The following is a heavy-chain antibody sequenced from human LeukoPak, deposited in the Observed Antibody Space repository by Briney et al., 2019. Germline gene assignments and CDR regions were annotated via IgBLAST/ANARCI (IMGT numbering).Heavy chain of an antibody. V-gene: IGHV3-64D*06. D-gene: IGHD5-12*01. J-gene: IGHJ4*02. Sequence: GGSLRLSCSASGFTFSSSAMHWVRQAPGKGLEYVSAIVSNGGSTYYADSVKGRFTISRDNSKNTLYLQMSSLRAEDTAVYYCVKPSGYSGYGYFFDYWGQGTPVTLFS. CDR2: IVSNGGST. CDR3: VKPSGYSGYGYFFDY. CDR1: GFTFSSSA.